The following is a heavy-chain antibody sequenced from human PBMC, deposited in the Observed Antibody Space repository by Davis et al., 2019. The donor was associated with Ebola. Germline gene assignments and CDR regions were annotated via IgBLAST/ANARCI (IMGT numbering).Heavy chain of an antibody. CDR2: ISGNGGST. D-gene: IGHD6-13*01. J-gene: IGHJ4*02. V-gene: IGHV3-23*01. CDR3: ARGRTPLAAAGTYYFDY. CDR1: GFTFSIYA. Sequence: GGSLRLSCAASGFTFSIYAMGWVRQAPGKGLEWVSGISGNGGSTYYADSVKGRFTISRDNSRNTLYLQMNSLRAEDTAVYYCARGRTPLAAAGTYYFDYWGQGTLVTVSS.